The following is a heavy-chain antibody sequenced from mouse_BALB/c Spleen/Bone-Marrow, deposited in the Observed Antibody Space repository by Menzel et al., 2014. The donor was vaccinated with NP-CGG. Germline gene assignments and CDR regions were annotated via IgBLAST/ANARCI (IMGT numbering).Heavy chain of an antibody. V-gene: IGHV1-25*01. CDR2: INPYNGGT. CDR3: ARLLLYYYAMDY. J-gene: IGHJ4*01. CDR1: GYSFTGYT. Sequence: EVQRVESGSELVKPGASMKISCKASGYSFTGYTMNWVKQSHGKNLEWIGLINPYNGGTNYNQKFKDKATLTVDRSSSTAYMELLSLTSEDSAVYYCARLLLYYYAMDYWGQGTSVTVSS. D-gene: IGHD1-1*01.